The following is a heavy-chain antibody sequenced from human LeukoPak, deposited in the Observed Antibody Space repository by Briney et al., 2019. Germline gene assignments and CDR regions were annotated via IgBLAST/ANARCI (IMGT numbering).Heavy chain of an antibody. J-gene: IGHJ3*02. V-gene: IGHV1-69*13. CDR2: IIPIFGTA. Sequence: GAPVKVSRKASGGTFSSYAISWVRQAPGQGLEWMGGIIPIFGTANYAQKFQGRVTITADESTSTAYMELSSLRSEDTAVYYCARGPCTGGVCYNAFDIWGQGTMVTVSS. CDR1: GGTFSSYA. CDR3: ARGPCTGGVCYNAFDI. D-gene: IGHD2-8*02.